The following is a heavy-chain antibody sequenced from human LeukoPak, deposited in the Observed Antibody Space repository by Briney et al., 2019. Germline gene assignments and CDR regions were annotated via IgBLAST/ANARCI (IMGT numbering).Heavy chain of an antibody. CDR2: INPSGGST. V-gene: IGHV1-46*01. D-gene: IGHD3-22*01. CDR1: GYTFTSYY. J-gene: IGHJ4*02. Sequence: GASVKVSCKASGYTFTSYYMHWVRQAPGQGLEWMGIINPSGGSTSYAQKFQGRVTMTRDTSTSTVYMELSSLRSEDTAVYYCARDYYDSSGYSGRRYYFDYWGQGTLVTVSS. CDR3: ARDYYDSSGYSGRRYYFDY.